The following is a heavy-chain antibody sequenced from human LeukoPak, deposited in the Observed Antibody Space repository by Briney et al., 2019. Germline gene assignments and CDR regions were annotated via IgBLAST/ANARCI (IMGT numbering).Heavy chain of an antibody. V-gene: IGHV3-23*01. CDR2: ISGSGGST. CDR1: GFTFSSYA. D-gene: IGHD3-10*01. J-gene: IGHJ1*01. Sequence: GSLRLSCAASGFTFSSYAMSWVRQAPGKGLEWVSAISGSGGSTYYADSVKGRFTISRDNSKNTLYLQMNSLRAEDTAVYYCAKSQAKWFGELLPEYFQHWGQGTLVTVSS. CDR3: AKSQAKWFGELLPEYFQH.